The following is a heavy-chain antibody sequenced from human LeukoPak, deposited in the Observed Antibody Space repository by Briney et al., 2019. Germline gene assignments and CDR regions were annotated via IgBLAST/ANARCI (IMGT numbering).Heavy chain of an antibody. Sequence: ETLSLTCTVSGGSISSGGYYWSWVRQAPGKGLEWVSAISGSGGSTYYADSVKGRFTISRDNSKNTLYLQMNSLRAEDTAVYYCAKETNWFGGQGTLVTVSS. CDR1: GGSISSGGYY. J-gene: IGHJ4*02. D-gene: IGHD3-10*01. CDR3: AKETNWF. V-gene: IGHV3-23*01. CDR2: ISGSGGST.